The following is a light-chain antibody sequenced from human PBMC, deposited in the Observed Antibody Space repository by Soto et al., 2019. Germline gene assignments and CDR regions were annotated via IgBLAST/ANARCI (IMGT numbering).Light chain of an antibody. CDR1: QSVGTS. J-gene: IGKJ4*01. Sequence: ETVLTQSPATLSLSPGERATLSCRASQSVGTSLAWYQQKPGQAPRLLFYESSNRATGIPARFSGGGSGIDFTLTISGLDPEDFAVYYCQQRANWPLTFGGGTKLEI. CDR2: ESS. V-gene: IGKV3-11*01. CDR3: QQRANWPLT.